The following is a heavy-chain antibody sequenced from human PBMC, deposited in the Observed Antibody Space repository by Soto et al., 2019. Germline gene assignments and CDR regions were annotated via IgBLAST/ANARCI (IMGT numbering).Heavy chain of an antibody. D-gene: IGHD6-19*01. CDR3: ARVYSSGWYLGYYFDY. CDR2: ISGSADST. CDR1: GFTFRNYA. J-gene: IGHJ4*02. V-gene: IGHV3-23*01. Sequence: GGSLRLSCAASGFTFRNYAMTWVRQAPGRGLEWVSLISGSADSTFYADSLKGRFTISRDNSKSTLYLQVNSLRAEDSAIYYCARVYSSGWYLGYYFDYWGQGTLVTVSS.